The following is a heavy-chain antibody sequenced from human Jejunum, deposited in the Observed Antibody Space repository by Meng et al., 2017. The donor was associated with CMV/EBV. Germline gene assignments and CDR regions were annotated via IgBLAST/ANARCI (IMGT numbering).Heavy chain of an antibody. CDR2: IKRKIDDEIT. Sequence: SCVVSGFSIDNSWMTWVRQAPGRGLEWIGRIKRKIDDEITDYAAPVKGRFTFSRDDSKNMAYLQMNNLETGDTGLYYCTTDSSVYWGQGTLVTVSS. V-gene: IGHV3-15*01. D-gene: IGHD6-19*01. CDR3: TTDSSVY. J-gene: IGHJ4*02. CDR1: GFSIDNSW.